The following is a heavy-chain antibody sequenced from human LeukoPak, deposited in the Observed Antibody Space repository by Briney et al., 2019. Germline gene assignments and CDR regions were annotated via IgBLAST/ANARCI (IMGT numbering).Heavy chain of an antibody. V-gene: IGHV4-34*01. J-gene: IGHJ4*02. D-gene: IGHD3-3*02. CDR2: INHSVST. Sequence: PSQTLSLTCAVYGGSFSGYYWNWIRQPPGQGLEWMGEINHSVSTNYNPSLESRVTISVDTSKNQFSLKMRSVTAADTAMYYCALDISGGCYWGQGTLVTVSS. CDR3: ALDISGGCY. CDR1: GGSFSGYY.